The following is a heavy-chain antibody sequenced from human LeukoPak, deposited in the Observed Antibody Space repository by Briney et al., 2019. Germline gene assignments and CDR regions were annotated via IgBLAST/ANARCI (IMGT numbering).Heavy chain of an antibody. CDR2: IDAGDSEA. CDR1: GYSFTSYW. D-gene: IGHD3-10*01. CDR3: ARLDNLLSLD. V-gene: IGHV5-51*01. J-gene: IGHJ4*02. Sequence: GESLKISSKGCGYSFTSYWNGWVRQMPGKGLEWMSIIDAGDSEARYCTSYQGRVTTSAGKSTSTGYLQWSRLKASYTAMYYCARLDNLLSLDWGQGTLVTVSS.